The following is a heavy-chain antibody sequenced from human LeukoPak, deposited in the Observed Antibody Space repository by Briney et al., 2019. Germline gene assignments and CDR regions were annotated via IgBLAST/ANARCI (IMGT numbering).Heavy chain of an antibody. CDR2: IYTCGST. CDR1: GYSISSGYY. CDR3: ARDQYYYGSGSLHMDV. D-gene: IGHD3-10*01. Sequence: PSETLSLTCTVSGYSISSGYYWSWIRQPAGKGLEWIGRIYTCGSTNYNPSLKSRVTMSVDTSKNQFSLKLSSVTAADTAVYYCARDQYYYGSGSLHMDVWGKGTTVTISS. J-gene: IGHJ6*03. V-gene: IGHV4-4*07.